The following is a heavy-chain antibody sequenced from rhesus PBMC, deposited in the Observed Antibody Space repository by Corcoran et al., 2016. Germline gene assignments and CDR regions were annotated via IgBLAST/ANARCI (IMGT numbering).Heavy chain of an antibody. J-gene: IGHJ4*01. D-gene: IGHD6-25*01. CDR3: ARRRQLASFDY. CDR2: ISGSSGST. CDR1: GYSISSGYY. V-gene: IGHV4-99*01. Sequence: QVQLQESGPGLVKPSETLSLTCAVSGYSISSGYYWGWILQPPGKGLDYIGYISGSSGSTYYNPSLKSRVTISKDTSKNQFSLKLSSVTAADTAVYYCARRRQLASFDYWGQGVLVTVSS.